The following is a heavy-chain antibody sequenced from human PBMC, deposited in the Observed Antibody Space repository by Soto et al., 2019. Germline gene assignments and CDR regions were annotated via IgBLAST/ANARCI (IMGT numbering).Heavy chain of an antibody. CDR3: ARGAQGFFPVSGIYFYFDH. J-gene: IGHJ4*02. D-gene: IGHD3-22*01. Sequence: ASVKVSCKTSGYIFTDHLIHWVRQSPGQGLQWVGWVHPDSGGTNVAQAFQDRVTMTADTSITTAYMDLARLRPDDTAIFYCARGAQGFFPVSGIYFYFDHWGQGTPVPSPQ. CDR1: GYIFTDHL. CDR2: VHPDSGGT. V-gene: IGHV1-2*02.